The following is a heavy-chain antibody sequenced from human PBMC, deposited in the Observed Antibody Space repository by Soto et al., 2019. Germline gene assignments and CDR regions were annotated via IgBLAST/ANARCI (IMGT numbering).Heavy chain of an antibody. CDR2: LSVDAVTT. V-gene: IGHV3-23*01. CDR3: AKASWEYSGYFDY. CDR1: GFTFTTYA. D-gene: IGHD5-12*01. Sequence: PGGSLRLSCAASGFTFTTYAMSWVRQAPGKGLEWVSILSVDAVTTFYADSVKGRFTISRDNSNNTLFLDMNGLTTEDTALYYCAKASWEYSGYFDYWGQGA. J-gene: IGHJ4*02.